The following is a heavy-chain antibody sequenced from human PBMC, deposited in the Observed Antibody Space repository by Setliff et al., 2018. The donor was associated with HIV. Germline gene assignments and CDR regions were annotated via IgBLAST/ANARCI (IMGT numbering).Heavy chain of an antibody. J-gene: IGHJ4*02. CDR2: ISSSGNTM. CDR3: ARFRRSGYNYVEGTALAY. CDR1: GFSFSTYS. D-gene: IGHD3-22*01. Sequence: GGSLRLSCVASGFSFSTYSMNWVRQAPGKGLEWISYISSSGNTMYYADSVKGRFTISRDNAKNSLYLQVNSLRAEDTAVYYCARFRRSGYNYVEGTALAYWGQGTLVTVSS. V-gene: IGHV3-48*04.